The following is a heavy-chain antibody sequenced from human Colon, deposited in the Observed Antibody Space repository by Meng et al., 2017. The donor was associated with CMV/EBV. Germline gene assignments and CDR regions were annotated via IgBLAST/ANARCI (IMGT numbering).Heavy chain of an antibody. CDR3: ARHLIPPGNYDILTGYLDV. CDR1: GFSFSSYS. D-gene: IGHD3-9*01. V-gene: IGHV3-48*04. J-gene: IGHJ6*02. CDR2: IGSVSSSR. Sequence: GGSLRLSCEASGFSFSSYSMNWVRQAPGKGLEWISYIGSVSSSRHYADSVRGRFTISRDNAKNSLYLQMNSLTAEDTAVYYCARHLIPPGNYDILTGYLDVWGQGTTVTVSS.